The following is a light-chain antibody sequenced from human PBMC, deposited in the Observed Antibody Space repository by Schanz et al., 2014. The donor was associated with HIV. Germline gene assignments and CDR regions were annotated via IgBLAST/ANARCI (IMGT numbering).Light chain of an antibody. V-gene: IGLV2-14*03. CDR2: EVT. CDR1: SGDIGKYKY. CDR3: CSYTTTSTYV. Sequence: QSVLTQPPSASGSPGQSVTISCAGTSGDIGKYKYVSWYQQHPGKVPKLLIYEVTKRPLGVPSRFSGSKSGNTASLTISGLQAEDEADYYCCSYTTTSTYVFGAGTKLTVL. J-gene: IGLJ1*01.